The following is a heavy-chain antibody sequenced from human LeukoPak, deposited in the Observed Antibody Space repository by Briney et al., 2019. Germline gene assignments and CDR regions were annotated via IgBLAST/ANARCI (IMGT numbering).Heavy chain of an antibody. CDR3: ARVRSVLTPGHASGWYELQNYYYYMNV. CDR2: IIPFLGIA. D-gene: IGHD6-19*01. CDR1: GGTFSSYA. J-gene: IGHJ6*03. Sequence: GASVKVSCQASGGTFSSYAISWVRQAPGQGLAWMGRIIPFLGIAHYAQKFQGRVTITADKSTSTAYMELSSLRSEDTAVYYCARVRSVLTPGHASGWYELQNYYYYMNVWSKGTTVTVS. V-gene: IGHV1-69*04.